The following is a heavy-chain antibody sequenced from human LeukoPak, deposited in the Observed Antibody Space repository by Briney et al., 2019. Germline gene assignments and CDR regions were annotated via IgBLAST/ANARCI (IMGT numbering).Heavy chain of an antibody. J-gene: IGHJ4*02. D-gene: IGHD3-10*01. V-gene: IGHV3-48*02. CDR3: ARANSLMVRGVISYFDS. CDR2: ISSTGATI. Sequence: GGSLRLSCAASGFTFSSNGVNWVRQAPGKGLDFIAYISSTGATIYYADSLKGRFTISRDNARNSLYLQMNSLRDEDTAVYFCARANSLMVRGVISYFDSWGQGTLVTVSS. CDR1: GFTFSSNG.